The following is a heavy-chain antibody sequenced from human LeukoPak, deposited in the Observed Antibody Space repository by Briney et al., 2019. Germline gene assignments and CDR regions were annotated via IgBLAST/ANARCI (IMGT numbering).Heavy chain of an antibody. CDR1: GFTFSSYA. V-gene: IGHV3-23*01. CDR3: ANSLARGTYNWFHP. CDR2: ISGSGGST. Sequence: GGSLRLSCAASGFTFSSYAMSWVRQAPAKGLELVSAISGSGGSTYYADSVKGRFTISRGNSKNTLYLQMNSPRAEDTAVYYCANSLARGTYNWFHPWGQGTLVTVSS. J-gene: IGHJ5*02.